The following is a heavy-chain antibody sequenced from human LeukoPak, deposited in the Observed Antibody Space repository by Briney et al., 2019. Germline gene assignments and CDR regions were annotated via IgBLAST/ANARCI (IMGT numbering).Heavy chain of an antibody. D-gene: IGHD6-13*01. CDR2: ISSNGGSI. CDR1: DFIFSNYL. CDR3: ARGRIAPRWGYYYYYMDV. J-gene: IGHJ6*03. V-gene: IGHV3-64*01. Sequence: GGTLSLSCVGSDFIFSNYLMHWVRQPPGKGLESVAAISSNGGSIYYASSIKGRFTVSRDNSNNTMYLEMGNLRAEDMAVYFCARGRIAPRWGYYYYYMDVWGKGTTVTVPS.